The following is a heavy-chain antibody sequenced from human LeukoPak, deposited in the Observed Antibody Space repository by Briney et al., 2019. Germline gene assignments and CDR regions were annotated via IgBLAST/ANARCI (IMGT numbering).Heavy chain of an antibody. V-gene: IGHV3-30-3*01. Sequence: GGSLRLSCAASGFTFSSYAMHWVRQAPGKGLEWVAVISYDGSNKYYADSVKGRFTTSRDNSKNTLYLQMNSLRAEDTAVYYCARDRVWFGSSWQLDYWGQGTLVTVSS. CDR3: ARDRVWFGSSWQLDY. CDR1: GFTFSSYA. J-gene: IGHJ4*02. CDR2: ISYDGSNK. D-gene: IGHD6-13*01.